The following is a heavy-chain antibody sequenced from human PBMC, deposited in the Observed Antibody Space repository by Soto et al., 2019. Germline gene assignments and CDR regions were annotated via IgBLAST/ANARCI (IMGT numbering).Heavy chain of an antibody. Sequence: QVQLVQSGAEVKKPGASVKVSCKASGYTFTSYAMHWVRQAPGQRLEWMGWINAGNGNTKYSQKFQGRVTITRDTSASTAYMELSSLRSEDTAVYYCAREYYYGSGSYSLLRLRFDPWGQGTLVTVSS. CDR1: GYTFTSYA. J-gene: IGHJ5*02. V-gene: IGHV1-3*01. CDR3: AREYYYGSGSYSLLRLRFDP. D-gene: IGHD3-10*01. CDR2: INAGNGNT.